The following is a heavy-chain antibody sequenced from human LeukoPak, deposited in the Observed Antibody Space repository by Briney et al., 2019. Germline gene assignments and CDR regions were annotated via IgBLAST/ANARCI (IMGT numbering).Heavy chain of an antibody. J-gene: IGHJ6*03. CDR2: IYTSGST. Sequence: SETLSLTCTVSGGSISSGSYYWSWIRQPAGKGLEWIGRIYTSGSTNYNPSLKSRATISVDTSKNQFSLKLSSVTAADTAVYYCARDLTIFGVVPHLYMDVWGKGTTVTVSS. D-gene: IGHD3-3*01. V-gene: IGHV4-61*02. CDR3: ARDLTIFGVVPHLYMDV. CDR1: GGSISSGSYY.